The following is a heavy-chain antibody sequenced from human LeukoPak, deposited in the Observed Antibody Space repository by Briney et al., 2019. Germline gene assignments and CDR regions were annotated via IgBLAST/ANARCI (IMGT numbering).Heavy chain of an antibody. CDR1: GFMFSKYW. J-gene: IGHJ3*01. Sequence: GGSLRLSCTGSGFMFSKYWMTWVRQAPGKGLEWVANIKGDGIEKYYVDSVKGRFTISRDNAGNSLFLHANSLRAEDTAMYYCASEINWGSGAFDVWGQGTMVTVS. CDR2: IKGDGIEK. V-gene: IGHV3-7*01. CDR3: ASEINWGSGAFDV. D-gene: IGHD7-27*01.